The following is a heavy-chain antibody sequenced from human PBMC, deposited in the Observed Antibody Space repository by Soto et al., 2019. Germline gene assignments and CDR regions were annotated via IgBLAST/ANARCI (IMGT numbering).Heavy chain of an antibody. CDR3: AGHPAWFGADAFDI. Sequence: WWSLRLSCAASVFTFSSYAMHWLRQAPGKGLEWVAVISYDGSNKYYADSVKGRFTISRDNSKNTLYLQMNSLRAEDTAVYYCAGHPAWFGADAFDIWGQGTMVTVSS. CDR1: VFTFSSYA. J-gene: IGHJ3*02. CDR2: ISYDGSNK. V-gene: IGHV3-30-3*01. D-gene: IGHD3-10*01.